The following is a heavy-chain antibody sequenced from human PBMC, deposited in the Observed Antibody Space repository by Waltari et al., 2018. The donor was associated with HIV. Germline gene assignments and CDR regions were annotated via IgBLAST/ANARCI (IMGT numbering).Heavy chain of an antibody. V-gene: IGHV1-2*06. CDR3: AREGARMTTMIYYYYGMDV. CDR2: INPNSGGT. CDR1: GYTFTGDS. Sequence: QVQLVQSGAEVKKPGASVKVPCKASGYTFTGDSMPWVRQAPGQGLEWMGRINPNSGGTNYAQQFQGRVTMTRDTSISTAYMELSRLRSDDTAVYYCAREGARMTTMIYYYYGMDVWGQGTTVTVSS. D-gene: IGHD4-4*01. J-gene: IGHJ6*02.